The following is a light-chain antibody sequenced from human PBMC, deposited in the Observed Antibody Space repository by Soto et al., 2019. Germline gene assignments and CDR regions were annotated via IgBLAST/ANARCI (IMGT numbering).Light chain of an antibody. CDR3: QQYYNWYT. J-gene: IGKJ2*01. V-gene: IGKV3-15*01. Sequence: ETVVTQSPAILSVSPGERATLSCRASQSVGTKLAWYQHKPGQAPSLLIYDASTRGTGIPARFSGSGSGTEFTLTISSLQSEYFVVYFCQQYYNWYTYGQGTKLEIK. CDR2: DAS. CDR1: QSVGTK.